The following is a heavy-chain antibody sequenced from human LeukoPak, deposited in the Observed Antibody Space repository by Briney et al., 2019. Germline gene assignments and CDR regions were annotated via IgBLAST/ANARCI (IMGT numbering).Heavy chain of an antibody. CDR3: ARAQIEFDY. CDR2: IYNSGST. CDR1: GVPISSGGYY. J-gene: IGHJ4*02. Sequence: SETLSLTCTVSGVPISSGGYYWSWIRQHPGKGLEWIGYIYNSGSTYYNPSLKSRITISVDTSKNQFSLKLNPVTAADTAVYYCARAQIEFDYWGQGTLVTVSS. V-gene: IGHV4-31*03.